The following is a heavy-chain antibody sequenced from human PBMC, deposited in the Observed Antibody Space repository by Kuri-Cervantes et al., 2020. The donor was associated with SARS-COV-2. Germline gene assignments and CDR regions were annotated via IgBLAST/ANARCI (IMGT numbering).Heavy chain of an antibody. CDR1: GFTFSDYY. CDR2: IKSKTDGGTT. V-gene: IGHV3-15*01. Sequence: LSLTCAASGFTFSDYYMSWIRQAPGKGLEWVGRIKSKTDGGTTDYAAPVKGRFTISRDDSKNTLYLQMNSLKTEDTAVYYCTTLSYYDFWYFDYWGQGTLVTVSS. D-gene: IGHD3-3*01. J-gene: IGHJ4*02. CDR3: TTLSYYDFWYFDY.